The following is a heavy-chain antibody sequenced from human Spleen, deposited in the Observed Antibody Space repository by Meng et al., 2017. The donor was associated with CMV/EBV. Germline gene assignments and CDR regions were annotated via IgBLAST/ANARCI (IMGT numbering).Heavy chain of an antibody. CDR2: INSDGSST. Sequence: GESLKISCAASGFTFSSYWMHWVRQAPGKGLVWVSRINSDGSSTSYADSVKGRFTISRDNAKNMLFLQMNGLRPEDTAVYYCAREPLRAAGHYLDYRGQGTLVTVSS. V-gene: IGHV3-74*01. J-gene: IGHJ4*02. CDR1: GFTFSSYW. D-gene: IGHD5-12*01. CDR3: AREPLRAAGHYLDY.